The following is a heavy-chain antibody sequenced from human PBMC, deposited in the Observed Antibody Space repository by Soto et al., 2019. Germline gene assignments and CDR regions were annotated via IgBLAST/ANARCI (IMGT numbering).Heavy chain of an antibody. Sequence: SETLSLTCTVSGGSISSYHWSWIRQPPGKGLEWIGYIYYSGSTNYNPSLKSRVTISADTSKNQFSLKLSSVTAADTAVYYCARDFGGMNLEGVVPAQQDYYYYMDVWGKGTTVTVSS. CDR3: ARDFGGMNLEGVVPAQQDYYYYMDV. J-gene: IGHJ6*03. CDR1: GGSISSYH. CDR2: IYYSGST. D-gene: IGHD2-2*01. V-gene: IGHV4-59*01.